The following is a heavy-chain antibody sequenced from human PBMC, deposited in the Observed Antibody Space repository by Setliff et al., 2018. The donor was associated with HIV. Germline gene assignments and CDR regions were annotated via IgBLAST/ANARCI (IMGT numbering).Heavy chain of an antibody. J-gene: IGHJ4*02. V-gene: IGHV3-7*03. CDR2: IGSEK. Sequence: PGGSLRLSCAASGFNFRSYGMTWVRQAPGKGLDWVAHIGSEKSLVDSVMGRFTISRDNAKNSLFLQMNSLRVDDTALYYCASLAGWGQGTLVTVSS. CDR1: GFNFRSYG. CDR3: ASLAG.